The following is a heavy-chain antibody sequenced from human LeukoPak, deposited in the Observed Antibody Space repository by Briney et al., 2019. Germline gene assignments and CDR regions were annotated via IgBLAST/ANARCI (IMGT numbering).Heavy chain of an antibody. CDR3: ARFGVRSSSYFDY. Sequence: SETLSLTCTVSGGSISSSSYYWGWIRQPPGKGLEWIGSIYYSGSTYYNPSLKSRVTISVDTSKNKFSLKLSSVTAADTAVYYCARFGVRSSSYFDYWGQGTLVTVSS. CDR2: IYYSGST. J-gene: IGHJ4*02. CDR1: GGSISSSSYY. V-gene: IGHV4-39*01. D-gene: IGHD6-6*01.